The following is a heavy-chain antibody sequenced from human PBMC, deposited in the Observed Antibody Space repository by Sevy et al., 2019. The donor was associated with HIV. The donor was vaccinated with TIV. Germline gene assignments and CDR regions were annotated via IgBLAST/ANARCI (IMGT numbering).Heavy chain of an antibody. J-gene: IGHJ4*02. CDR2: IRTSNRET. CDR1: GYIFTNYP. V-gene: IGHV1-18*01. Sequence: ASVKVSCKASGYIFTNYPICWVRQAPGQGLEWMGCIRTSNRETKYTQKLQGRAIMTTDTSTSTVYMDLRNLRSDDTAVDYCARDSDGRGHYYLDYFDYWGQGTLVTVSS. CDR3: ARDSDGRGHYYLDYFDY. D-gene: IGHD3-22*01.